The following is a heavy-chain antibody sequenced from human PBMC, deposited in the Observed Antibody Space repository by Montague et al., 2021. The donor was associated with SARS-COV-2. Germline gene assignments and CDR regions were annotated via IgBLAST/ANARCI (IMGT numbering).Heavy chain of an antibody. CDR1: GDSVSSNNAA. J-gene: IGHJ6*02. Sequence: CAISGDSVSSNNAAWNWIRQSPSRGLEWLGRTNYRSKWHYDYAASVKSRIIIIPNTSESQFSLQLNSVTPEDSAVYYCARDAYIGSTWTFSGYGMDVWGGGAAVAVS. CDR3: ARDAYIGSTWTFSGYGMDV. CDR2: TNYRSKWHY. D-gene: IGHD6-13*01. V-gene: IGHV6-1*01.